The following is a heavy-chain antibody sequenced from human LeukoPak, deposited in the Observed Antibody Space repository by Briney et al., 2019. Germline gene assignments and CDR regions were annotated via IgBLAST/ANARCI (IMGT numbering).Heavy chain of an antibody. V-gene: IGHV5-10-1*01. J-gene: IGHJ6*02. CDR1: GYSFPTYW. CDR3: ARHSGSGMDV. CDR2: IDCSESYS. Sequence: GESLKISFKGSGYSFPTYWISWVRQIPGKGLEWMGRIDCSESYSNYSPSFKGHVTISADKSTGTAYLQWSSLKASDTALYYCARHSGSGMDVWGQGTTVTVSS. D-gene: IGHD3-22*01.